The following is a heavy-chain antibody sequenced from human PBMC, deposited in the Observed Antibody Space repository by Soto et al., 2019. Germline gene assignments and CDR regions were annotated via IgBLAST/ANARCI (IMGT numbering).Heavy chain of an antibody. J-gene: IGHJ4*02. CDR1: GFSLSDYW. Sequence: GSLRLSCAASGFSLSDYWMSWVRQAPGKGLEWVANINQDESEKYFMDSVTGRFAISRDNARNSLFLQMNSLRAEDTAVYYCARDCSSGDCPPHTSAYWGPGTLVTVSS. CDR2: INQDESEK. CDR3: ARDCSSGDCPPHTSAY. V-gene: IGHV3-7*01. D-gene: IGHD3-22*01.